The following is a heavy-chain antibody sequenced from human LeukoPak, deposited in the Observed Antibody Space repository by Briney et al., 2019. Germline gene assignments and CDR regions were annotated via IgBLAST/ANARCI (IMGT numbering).Heavy chain of an antibody. J-gene: IGHJ4*02. D-gene: IGHD3-3*01. V-gene: IGHV3-9*01. Sequence: GGSLRLSCAASGFTFDDYAMHWVRQAPGKGLEWVSGISWDSGSIGYADSVKGRFTISRDNAKNSLYLQMNSLRPEDTAFYYYVKDAGSLFGVIPYYFDYWGQGTLVTVSS. CDR2: ISWDSGSI. CDR1: GFTFDDYA. CDR3: VKDAGSLFGVIPYYFDY.